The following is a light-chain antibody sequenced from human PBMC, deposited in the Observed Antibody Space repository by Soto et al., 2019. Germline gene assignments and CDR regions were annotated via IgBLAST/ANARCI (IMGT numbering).Light chain of an antibody. CDR3: QQDYSSPTWT. CDR1: QSVLYSSNNKNY. V-gene: IGKV4-1*01. CDR2: WAS. Sequence: DIVMTQSPDSLAVSLGERATINCKSSQSVLYSSNNKNYLAWYQQKPGQPPQLLINWASTRKSGVPDRFSGSGSGTDFTITISSLHAEDVAVYYCQQDYSSPTWTLGQGTKVEIK. J-gene: IGKJ1*01.